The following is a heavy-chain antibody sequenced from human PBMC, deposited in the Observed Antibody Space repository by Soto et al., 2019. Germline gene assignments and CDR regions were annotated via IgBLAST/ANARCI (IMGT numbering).Heavy chain of an antibody. CDR2: LFYSGAT. CDR3: ARDARAAAGNRRYYFDY. CDR1: SGSVKNSTSY. Sequence: SETLSLTCTVSSGSVKNSTSYWGWIRQPPGKGLQWIASLFYSGATYYNPSLKSRLTISVDTSKNHLSLKLTSLTAADTAVYYCARDARAAAGNRRYYFDYWGQGTLVTVSS. V-gene: IGHV4-39*02. D-gene: IGHD6-13*01. J-gene: IGHJ4*02.